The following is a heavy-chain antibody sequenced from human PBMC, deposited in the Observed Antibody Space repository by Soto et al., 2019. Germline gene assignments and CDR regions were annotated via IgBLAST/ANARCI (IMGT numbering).Heavy chain of an antibody. J-gene: IGHJ4*02. CDR2: ISHDGTNK. V-gene: IGHV3-30*03. CDR1: EFTFSDYG. D-gene: IGHD4-4*01. Sequence: QVHLVESGGGVVQPGRSLRLSWGASEFTFSDYGMYWVRQAPGKGLEWVAVISHDGTNKYYADSVKGRFTISRDNSRNTLYLQMNTLRAEDTAVYYCARRGSSVTLDYWGQGTLVTVSS. CDR3: ARRGSSVTLDY.